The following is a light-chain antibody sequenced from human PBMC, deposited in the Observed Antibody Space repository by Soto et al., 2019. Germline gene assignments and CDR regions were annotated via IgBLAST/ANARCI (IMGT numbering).Light chain of an antibody. CDR2: GAS. CDR3: QKYNSAPLT. CDR1: QGIGNY. J-gene: IGKJ4*01. V-gene: IGKV1-27*01. Sequence: DIQMTQSPSSLSASVGDRVTITCRASQGIGNYLAWYQQKPGKVPKLLIYGASTLQSGVPSRFRGSGSVTDFTLTISSLQPEDVATYYCQKYNSAPLTFGGGTKVEIK.